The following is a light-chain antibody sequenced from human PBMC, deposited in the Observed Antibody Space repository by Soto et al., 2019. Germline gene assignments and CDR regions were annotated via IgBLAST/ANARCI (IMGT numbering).Light chain of an antibody. V-gene: IGKV1-9*01. CDR3: QQLKSYPYT. CDR2: TAS. J-gene: IGKJ2*01. Sequence: IQLTQSPSSLSASVGDRVTITCRARQGIHRYLAWYQQKPGKAPKLLLYTASTLQSGVPSGFSGTGSGTDFTLTISSLQPEDFATYYCQQLKSYPYTFGQGTKLEI. CDR1: QGIHRY.